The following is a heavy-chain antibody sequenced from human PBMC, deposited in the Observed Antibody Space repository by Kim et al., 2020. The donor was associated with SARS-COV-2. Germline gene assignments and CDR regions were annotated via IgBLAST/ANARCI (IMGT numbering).Heavy chain of an antibody. CDR3: ANDLWASGVMADQIQY. D-gene: IGHD2-8*01. CDR2: ISGSGGST. J-gene: IGHJ4*01. V-gene: IGHV3-23*01. CDR1: GFTFSTYA. Sequence: GGSLRLSCAASGFTFSTYAMSWVRQAPGKGLEWVSRISGSGGSTYYAASVKGRFTISSDRSENMLYLQMNSLRAEDTAVYYCANDLWASGVMADQIQYWG.